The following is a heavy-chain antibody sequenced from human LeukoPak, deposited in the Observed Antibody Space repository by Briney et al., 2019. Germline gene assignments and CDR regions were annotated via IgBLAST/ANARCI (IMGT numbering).Heavy chain of an antibody. CDR2: ISIAGTTT. Sequence: GGSLRLSCAASGFTFSSYEMHWVRQAPGKGLEWVSYISIAGTTTHYADSVKGRFTMSRDNAKNLLYLQMNSLRAEDTAIYYCASRRIVVAASRAFDYWGQGTLVTVSS. J-gene: IGHJ4*02. D-gene: IGHD6-19*01. CDR1: GFTFSSYE. V-gene: IGHV3-48*03. CDR3: ASRRIVVAASRAFDY.